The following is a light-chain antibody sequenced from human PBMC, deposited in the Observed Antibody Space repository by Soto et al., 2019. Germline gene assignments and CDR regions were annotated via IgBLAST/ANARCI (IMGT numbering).Light chain of an antibody. Sequence: DIVMTQSPATLSVSPGERATLSCRASQSVSSNLAWYQQKPGQAPRLLIYDASTRATGISGSFSGSGSGTDFTLTISRLEPEDFAVYYCQQYGSSPETFGQGTKVDIK. J-gene: IGKJ1*01. CDR2: DAS. CDR3: QQYGSSPET. CDR1: QSVSSN. V-gene: IGKV3-20*01.